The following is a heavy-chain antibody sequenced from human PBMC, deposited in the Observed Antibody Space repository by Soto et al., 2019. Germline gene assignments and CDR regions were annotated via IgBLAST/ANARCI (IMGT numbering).Heavy chain of an antibody. D-gene: IGHD3-3*01. V-gene: IGHV1-69*01. Sequence: QVQLVQSGAEVKKPGSSVKVSCKASGGTFSSYAISWVRQAPGQGLEWMGGIIPIFGTANYAQKFQGRVTITADESTSTAYIELSSLSSEDTAVYYCASTYYDFWSGYYRLFDYWGQGTLVTVSS. J-gene: IGHJ4*02. CDR2: IIPIFGTA. CDR3: ASTYYDFWSGYYRLFDY. CDR1: GGTFSSYA.